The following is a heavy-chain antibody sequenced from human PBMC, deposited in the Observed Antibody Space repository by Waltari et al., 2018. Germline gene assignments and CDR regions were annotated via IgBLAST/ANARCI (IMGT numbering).Heavy chain of an antibody. V-gene: IGHV4-39*02. J-gene: IGHJ3*01. CDR3: ATYIGASIGTAAFDV. CDR2: MSYIGAT. D-gene: IGHD5-12*01. Sequence: GVLRQPPGEGLEWIGTMSYIGATSSSPSLKSPVTLSGDTSKNHLSLKLGAVTAADAAGYYCATYIGASIGTAAFDVWGQGTMVTVSS.